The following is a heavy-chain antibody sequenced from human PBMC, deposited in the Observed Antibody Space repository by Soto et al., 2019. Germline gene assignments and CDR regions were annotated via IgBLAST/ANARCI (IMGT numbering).Heavy chain of an antibody. D-gene: IGHD6-13*01. CDR3: ARDSIAAAGTDY. Sequence: SVKVSCKASGVTFSSYTIAWVRQAPGQGLEWMGEIIPLFGTTNYVEKFQGRLTITADASTSTAYMELSSLRSEDTAMYYCARDSIAAAGTDYWGQGTLVTV. CDR1: GVTFSSYT. V-gene: IGHV1-69*13. J-gene: IGHJ4*02. CDR2: IIPLFGTT.